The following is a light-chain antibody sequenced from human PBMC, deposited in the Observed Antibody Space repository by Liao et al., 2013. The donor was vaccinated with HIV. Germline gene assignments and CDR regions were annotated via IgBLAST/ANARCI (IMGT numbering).Light chain of an antibody. J-gene: IGLJ1*01. V-gene: IGLV3-1*01. Sequence: SYELTQPPSVSVSPGQTASITCFGDKLVDRYAAWYQQKPGQSPVVVIYQDRQRPSGIPERFSGSNSGNTATLTISGTQAMDEADYYCQAWDSSTALYVFGTGTKVTVL. CDR2: QDR. CDR3: QAWDSSTALYV. CDR1: KLVDRY.